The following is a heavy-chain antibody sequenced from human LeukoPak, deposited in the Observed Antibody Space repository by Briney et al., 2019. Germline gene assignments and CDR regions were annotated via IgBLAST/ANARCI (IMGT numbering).Heavy chain of an antibody. Sequence: GGSLRLSCAASGFTFSSYWMDWVRQAPGKGLMWVSRIKNDGSDTGYADSVKGRFTISRDNAKNTLYLQINSLTAEDTAVYYCARDIAGLGYWGQGTLVTVSS. D-gene: IGHD2-21*01. CDR3: ARDIAGLGY. J-gene: IGHJ4*02. V-gene: IGHV3-74*01. CDR1: GFTFSSYW. CDR2: IKNDGSDT.